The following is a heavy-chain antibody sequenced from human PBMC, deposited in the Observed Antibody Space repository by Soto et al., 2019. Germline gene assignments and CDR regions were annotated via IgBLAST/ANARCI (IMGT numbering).Heavy chain of an antibody. CDR2: ISYDGSNK. D-gene: IGHD1-1*01. CDR1: GFTFSNNA. CDR3: ARGTTTASLSARDV. Sequence: QVQLVESGGGVVQPGRSLRLSCAASGFTFSNNAMDWVRQAPGKGLEWVAVISYDGSNKYIAEAVKGRFTISRDNSKNKLCLQMNSLRAEDTAIDYCARGTTTASLSARDVLGHGTTVTVS. J-gene: IGHJ6*02. V-gene: IGHV3-30-3*01.